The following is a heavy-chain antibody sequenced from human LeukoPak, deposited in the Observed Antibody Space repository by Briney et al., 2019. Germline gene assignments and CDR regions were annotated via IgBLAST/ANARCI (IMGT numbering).Heavy chain of an antibody. J-gene: IGHJ4*02. Sequence: ASVKVSCKASGYTFTSYYMHWVRQAPGQGLEWMGIINPSGGSTSYAQKFQGRVTMTRDTSTSTVYMELSSLRSEDTAVYYCAGDSYYYDSSGYYYGGYWGQGTLVTVSS. CDR3: AGDSYYYDSSGYYYGGY. V-gene: IGHV1-46*01. CDR2: INPSGGST. CDR1: GYTFTSYY. D-gene: IGHD3-22*01.